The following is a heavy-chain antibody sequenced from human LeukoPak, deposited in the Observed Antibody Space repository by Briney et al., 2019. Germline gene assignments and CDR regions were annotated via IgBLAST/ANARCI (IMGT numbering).Heavy chain of an antibody. CDR3: ARVKYGDYVDY. CDR1: GGSISSYY. Sequence: SETLSLTCTVSGGSISSYYWSWLRQPPGKGLEWIGYIYYSGSTNYNPSLKSRVTISVDTSKNQFSLKLSSVTAADTAVYYCARVKYGDYVDYWGQGTLVTVSS. V-gene: IGHV4-59*08. J-gene: IGHJ4*02. D-gene: IGHD4-17*01. CDR2: IYYSGST.